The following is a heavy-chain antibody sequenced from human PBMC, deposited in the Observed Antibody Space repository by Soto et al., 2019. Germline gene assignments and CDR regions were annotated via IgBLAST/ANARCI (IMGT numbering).Heavy chain of an antibody. CDR2: ILNTRNA. Sequence: SETLSLTCSVSGTSITTSLYYWGWVRQPPGKGLEWIGNILNTRNAHYNPSLKGRATISADTSKTELYLKLDSVTAADTAVYFCASDRRRDGLDFCGQGAQVTVSA. V-gene: IGHV4-30-4*01. J-gene: IGHJ4*02. CDR1: GTSITTSLYY. CDR3: ASDRRRDGLDF.